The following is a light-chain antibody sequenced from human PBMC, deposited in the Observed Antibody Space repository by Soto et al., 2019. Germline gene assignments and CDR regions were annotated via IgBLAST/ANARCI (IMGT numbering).Light chain of an antibody. CDR1: QSVSSSY. CDR2: DAS. Sequence: EIVLTQSPGTLSLSPGERATLSCRASQSVSSSYLAWYQQKPGQAPRLLIYDASSRATGIPDRFSGSGSGTDLTLTISRLEPEDFAVYYCQQYGGSPGTFGQGAKVEIK. V-gene: IGKV3-20*01. CDR3: QQYGGSPGT. J-gene: IGKJ1*01.